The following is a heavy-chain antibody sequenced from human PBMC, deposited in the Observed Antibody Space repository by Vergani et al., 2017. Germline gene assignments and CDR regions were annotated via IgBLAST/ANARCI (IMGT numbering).Heavy chain of an antibody. CDR3: ARMGGYDEGDAFRIGYFDS. V-gene: IGHV4-31*03. CDR1: GDSISSGVYY. CDR2: IYSTGST. D-gene: IGHD3-22*01. Sequence: QVQLQESGPGLVKPSQTLSLTCSVSGDSISSGVYYWNWIRQHPGKGLEWIGYIYSTGSTHQNPSLRRRINMSVDTSKNQFSLKLNSVTAADTAMYYCARMGGYDEGDAFRIGYFDSWGPGILVTVSS. J-gene: IGHJ4*02.